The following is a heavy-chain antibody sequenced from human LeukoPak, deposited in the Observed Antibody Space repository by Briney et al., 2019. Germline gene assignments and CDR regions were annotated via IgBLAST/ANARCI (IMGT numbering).Heavy chain of an antibody. V-gene: IGHV1-2*02. J-gene: IGHJ4*02. Sequence: ASVKVSCKASGYTLTGYYMHWVRQAPGQGLEWMGWINPNSGGTNYAQKFQGRVTMTRDTSISTAYMELSRLRSDDTAVYYCASLPNSGYEREAFDYWGQGTLVTVSS. CDR3: ASLPNSGYEREAFDY. CDR2: INPNSGGT. CDR1: GYTLTGYY. D-gene: IGHD5-12*01.